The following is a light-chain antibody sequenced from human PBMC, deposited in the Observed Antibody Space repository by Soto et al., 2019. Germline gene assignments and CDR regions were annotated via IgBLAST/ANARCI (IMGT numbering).Light chain of an antibody. V-gene: IGLV2-14*03. CDR1: SSDVGSYNY. CDR3: SSYTTISTWV. CDR2: DVS. J-gene: IGLJ3*02. Sequence: QSALTQPASVTGSPGQSITISCPGTSSDVGSYNYVSWYQQHPGKVPKLMIHDVSNRPSGVSYRFSGSKSGNTASLTISGLQAEDEADYYCSSYTTISTWVFGGGTKLTVL.